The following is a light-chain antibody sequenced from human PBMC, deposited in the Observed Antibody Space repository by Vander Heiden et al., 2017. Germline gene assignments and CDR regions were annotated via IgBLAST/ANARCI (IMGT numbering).Light chain of an antibody. CDR3: MQGTQTALS. Sequence: IVMSLLPLSLSVTPGEPASISCRSSQTLLHSSGKNYLDWFLQKPGQSPQLLIYLGSTRASGVPDRFSGSGSGTDFTLKISRVEAEDVGVYYCMQGTQTALSFGGGTRLEIK. V-gene: IGKV2-28*01. J-gene: IGKJ4*01. CDR1: QTLLHSSGKNY. CDR2: LGS.